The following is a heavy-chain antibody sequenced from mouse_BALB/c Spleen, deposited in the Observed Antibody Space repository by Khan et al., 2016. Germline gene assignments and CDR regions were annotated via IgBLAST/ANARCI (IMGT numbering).Heavy chain of an antibody. CDR3: ARGWFPY. J-gene: IGHJ3*01. V-gene: IGHV1-18*01. CDR2: FNPNSVGT. CDR1: GYTFTDYT. Sequence: VQLQQSGPELVKPGASVKISCKTSGYTFTDYTMHWVKQSHGKSLEWIGNFNPNSVGTNYNQKFKGKATLTVDKSSSTAYMELRSLTSEDSAVYDCARGWFPYGGQGTRVTVSA.